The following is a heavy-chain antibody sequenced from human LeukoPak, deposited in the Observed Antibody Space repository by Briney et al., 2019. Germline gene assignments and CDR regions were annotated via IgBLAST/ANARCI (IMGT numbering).Heavy chain of an antibody. CDR3: ARGRNYYDSSGYPDY. D-gene: IGHD3-22*01. V-gene: IGHV3-30-3*01. CDR2: TSCDAYNT. J-gene: IGHJ4*02. CDR1: GFPFTSHA. Sequence: PGGSLRLSCAASGFPFTSHAMHWVRQAPGRGLDWVAVTSCDAYNTYYADSVKGRFTVSRDNSKNTLYLQMDSLRDEDTAVYYCARGRNYYDSSGYPDYWGQGTLVTVSS.